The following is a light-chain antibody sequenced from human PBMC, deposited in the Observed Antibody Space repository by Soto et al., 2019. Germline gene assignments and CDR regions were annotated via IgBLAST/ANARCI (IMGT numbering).Light chain of an antibody. J-gene: IGLJ1*01. Sequence: QSALAQPASVSGSPGQSITISCTGTSREVGGYNYVSWYQQHPGKARKLMIYEVSNRPSGVSNRFSGSKSGNTASLTLSGLQPEDVADYYCILYTSGSTIVFGTGTKGTL. CDR3: ILYTSGSTIV. CDR1: SREVGGYNY. CDR2: EVS. V-gene: IGLV2-14*01.